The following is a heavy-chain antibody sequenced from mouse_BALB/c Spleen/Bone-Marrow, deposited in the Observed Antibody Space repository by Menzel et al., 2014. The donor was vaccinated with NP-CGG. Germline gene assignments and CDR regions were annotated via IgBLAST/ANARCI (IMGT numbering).Heavy chain of an antibody. Sequence: EVQLQQSGAELVKPGASVKLSCTASGFNIKDTYMHWVKRRPEQGPEWIGRIDPANGDTKYDPKFQGKATITADTSSNTADLKLSSLTSENTAVYYCAAYYYGSSYGFAYWGQGTLVTVSA. CDR1: GFNIKDTY. J-gene: IGHJ3*01. D-gene: IGHD1-1*01. V-gene: IGHV14-3*02. CDR2: IDPANGDT. CDR3: AAYYYGSSYGFAY.